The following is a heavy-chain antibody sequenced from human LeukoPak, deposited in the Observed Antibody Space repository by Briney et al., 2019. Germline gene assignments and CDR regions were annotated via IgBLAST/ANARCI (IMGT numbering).Heavy chain of an antibody. CDR2: VXGSGGSX. J-gene: IGHJ4*02. CDR1: GXXXXXSX. Sequence: GGSLRLSCAAXGXXXXXSXXXXXXXAPXXXXXXVXXVXGSGGSXYYXXSVKGRFTISRDNSKNTLYLQVNSLRAEDTAVXYXARADTSGYIYYFDYWGQGTLVTVSS. CDR3: ARADTSGYIYYFDY. V-gene: IGHV3-23*01. D-gene: IGHD3-22*01.